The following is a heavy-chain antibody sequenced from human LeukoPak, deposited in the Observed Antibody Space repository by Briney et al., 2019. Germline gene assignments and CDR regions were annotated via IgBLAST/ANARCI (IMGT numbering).Heavy chain of an antibody. D-gene: IGHD3-10*01. CDR1: GYTFTSYG. Sequence: GASVKVSCKASGYTFTSYGISWVRQAPGQRLEWMGWISAYNGNTNYAQKLQGRVTMTTDTSTSTAYMELRSLRSDDSAVYYCASHYGSGSYYMDVWGKGTTVTISS. CDR3: ASHYGSGSYYMDV. V-gene: IGHV1-18*01. J-gene: IGHJ6*03. CDR2: ISAYNGNT.